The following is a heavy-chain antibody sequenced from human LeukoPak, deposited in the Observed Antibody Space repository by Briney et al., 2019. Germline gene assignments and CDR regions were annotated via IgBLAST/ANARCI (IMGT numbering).Heavy chain of an antibody. CDR1: GFTFSSYG. D-gene: IGHD3-16*02. J-gene: IGHJ4*02. V-gene: IGHV3-21*04. CDR3: AKGPVRGSYRYGYFDY. Sequence: GGSLRLSCAASGFTFSSYGMSWVRQAPGKGLEWVSSISSSSNYIYYADSVKGRFTISRDNSKNSLYLQMTSLRAEDTALYYCAKGPVRGSYRYGYFDYWGQGTLVTVSS. CDR2: ISSSSNYI.